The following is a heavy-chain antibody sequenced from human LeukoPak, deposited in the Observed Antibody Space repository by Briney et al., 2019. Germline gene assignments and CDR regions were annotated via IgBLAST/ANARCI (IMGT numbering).Heavy chain of an antibody. Sequence: GGSLRLSCAPSGFTAAISYTSWVRQAPEKGLEWVSLIYTVGSTYYANSARGRSTISRANSKTTLYLQMNSLTPEDTAVYYCARGFGKAAANVFGGYTMDVWGQGTTVTVSS. D-gene: IGHD6-13*01. J-gene: IGHJ6*02. CDR3: ARGFGKAAANVFGGYTMDV. V-gene: IGHV3-66*02. CDR2: IYTVGST. CDR1: GFTAAISY.